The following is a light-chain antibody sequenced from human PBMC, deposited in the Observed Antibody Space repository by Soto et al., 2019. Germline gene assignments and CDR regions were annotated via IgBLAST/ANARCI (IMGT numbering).Light chain of an antibody. CDR1: SSDIDTYNY. CDR3: SSYTSSTDYV. CDR2: EVT. V-gene: IGLV2-14*01. J-gene: IGLJ1*01. Sequence: QSVLTQPASVSGSPGQSITISCTGTSSDIDTYNYVFWYQQHPSKAPKLIIYEVTNRPSGVSNRFSGSKSGDTASLTISGLRAEDEADYYCSSYTSSTDYVFGTGTKVTVL.